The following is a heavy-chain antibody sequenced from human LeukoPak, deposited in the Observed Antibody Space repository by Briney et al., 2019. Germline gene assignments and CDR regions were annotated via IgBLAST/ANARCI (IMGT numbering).Heavy chain of an antibody. Sequence: ASVKVSCNASGYTFTSYDINWVRQATGQGLEWMGLMNHNSGNTGYAQKFQGRVTMTRNTSISTAYMELSSLRSEDTAVYYCARALEYSSSGDYCGQGTLGTVSS. V-gene: IGHV1-8*01. CDR2: MNHNSGNT. J-gene: IGHJ4*02. CDR3: ARALEYSSSGDY. CDR1: GYTFTSYD. D-gene: IGHD6-6*01.